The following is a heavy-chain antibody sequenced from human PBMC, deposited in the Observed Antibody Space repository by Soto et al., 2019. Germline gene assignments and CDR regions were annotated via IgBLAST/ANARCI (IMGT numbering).Heavy chain of an antibody. D-gene: IGHD3-3*01. V-gene: IGHV4-39*01. CDR1: GGSISSSSYY. CDR2: IYYSGST. CDR3: ARQRVVMYYYYYGMDV. Sequence: PSETLSLTCTVSGGSISSSSYYWGWIRQPPGKGLEWIGSIYYSGSTYYNPSLKSRVTISVDTSKNQFSLKLSSVTAADTAVYYCARQRVVMYYYYYGMDVWGQGTTVTVSS. J-gene: IGHJ6*02.